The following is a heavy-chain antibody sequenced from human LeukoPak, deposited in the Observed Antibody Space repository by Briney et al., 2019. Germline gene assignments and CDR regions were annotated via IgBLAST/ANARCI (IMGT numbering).Heavy chain of an antibody. Sequence: PSETLSLTCTVSGGSISSGGYSWSWIRQHPGKGLEWIGYIYYSGSTYYNPSLKSRVTISVDTSKNQFSLKLSSVTAADTAVYYCARGGSYHGAFDIWGQGTMVTVSS. CDR3: ARGGSYHGAFDI. J-gene: IGHJ3*02. CDR2: IYYSGST. D-gene: IGHD1-26*01. CDR1: GGSISSGGYS. V-gene: IGHV4-31*03.